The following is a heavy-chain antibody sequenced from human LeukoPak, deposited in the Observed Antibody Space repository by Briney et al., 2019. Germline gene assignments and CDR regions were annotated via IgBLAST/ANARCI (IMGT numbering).Heavy chain of an antibody. CDR3: ARETAHYYDSSGYENWFDP. V-gene: IGHV1-2*02. Sequence: ASVEVSCKASGYTFTGYYMHWVRQAPGQGLEWMGWINPNSGGTNYAQKFQGRVTMTRDTSISTAYMELSRLRSDDTAVYYCARETAHYYDSSGYENWFDPWGQGTLVTVSS. J-gene: IGHJ5*02. CDR1: GYTFTGYY. CDR2: INPNSGGT. D-gene: IGHD3-22*01.